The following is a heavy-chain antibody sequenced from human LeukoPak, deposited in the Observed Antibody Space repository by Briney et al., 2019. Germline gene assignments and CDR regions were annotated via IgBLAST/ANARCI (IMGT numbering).Heavy chain of an antibody. V-gene: IGHV1-18*01. CDR1: GYTFTSYG. Sequence: ASVKVSCKASGYTFTSYGISWVRQAPGQGLEWMGWISAYNGNTNYAQKLQGRVTMTTDTSTSTAYMELRSLRSDDTAVYYCARDYYGSGSYVSYYYCGMDVWGQGTTVTVSS. CDR2: ISAYNGNT. CDR3: ARDYYGSGSYVSYYYCGMDV. J-gene: IGHJ6*02. D-gene: IGHD3-10*01.